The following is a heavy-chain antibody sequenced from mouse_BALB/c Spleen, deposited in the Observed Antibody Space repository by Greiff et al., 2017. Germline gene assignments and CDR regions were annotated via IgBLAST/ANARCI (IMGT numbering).Heavy chain of an antibody. CDR2: ISTYYGDA. CDR1: GYTFTDYA. V-gene: IGHV1S137*01. CDR3: ATGGITTAFAY. J-gene: IGHJ3*01. D-gene: IGHD2-4*01. Sequence: QVQLKQSGAELVRPGVSVKISCKGSGYTFTDYAMHWVKQSHAKSLEWIGVISTYYGDASYNQKFKGKATMTVDKSSSTAYMELARLTSEDSAIYYCATGGITTAFAYWGQGTLVTVSA.